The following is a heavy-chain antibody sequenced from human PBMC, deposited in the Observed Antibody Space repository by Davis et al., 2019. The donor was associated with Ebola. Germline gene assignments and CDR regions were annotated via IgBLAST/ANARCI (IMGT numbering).Heavy chain of an antibody. CDR3: ARESYTYYYDSSGYGKKVYFDY. V-gene: IGHV3-48*02. D-gene: IGHD3-22*01. CDR2: ISSSSSTI. J-gene: IGHJ4*02. Sequence: GESLKISCAASGFTFSSYAMSWVRQAPGKGLEWVSYISSSSSTIYYADSVKGRFTISRDNAKNSLYLQMNSLRDEDTAVYYCARESYTYYYDSSGYGKKVYFDYWGQGTLVPVSS. CDR1: GFTFSSYA.